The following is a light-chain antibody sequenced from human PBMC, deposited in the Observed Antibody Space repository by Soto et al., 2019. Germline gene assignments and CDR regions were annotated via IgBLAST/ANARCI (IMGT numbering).Light chain of an antibody. J-gene: IGLJ1*01. CDR2: SNN. CDR1: SSNIGSNT. Sequence: QSVLTQPPSASGTPGQRVTISCSGSSSNIGSNTVNWYQQLPGTAPKLLIYSNNQRPSGVPDRFSGSKSGTPASLAISGLQSEDEADYYCAAWDDSLNGPLFGTGTKVTVL. V-gene: IGLV1-44*01. CDR3: AAWDDSLNGPL.